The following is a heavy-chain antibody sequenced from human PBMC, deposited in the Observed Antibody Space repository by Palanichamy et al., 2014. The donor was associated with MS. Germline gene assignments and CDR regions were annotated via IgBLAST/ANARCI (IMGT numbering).Heavy chain of an antibody. J-gene: IGHJ4*02. Sequence: EVQLVESGGGLGQPGGSLRLSCATSGFTFRTSSMNWVRQAPGKGLEWISFISSSSDSIYYADSVKGRFTISRDNAKNSLYLQMNGLRDDDTAVYYCARDVGFDYWGQGTLVTVSS. D-gene: IGHD1-26*01. CDR1: GFTFRTSS. CDR3: ARDVGFDY. V-gene: IGHV3-48*02. CDR2: ISSSSDSI.